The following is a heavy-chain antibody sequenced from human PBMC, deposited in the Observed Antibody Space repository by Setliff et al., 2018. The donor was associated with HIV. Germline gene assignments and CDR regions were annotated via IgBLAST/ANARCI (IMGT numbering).Heavy chain of an antibody. D-gene: IGHD3-22*01. CDR3: ARDHKYYYDSSGLDY. Sequence: SETLSLTCTVSGGSITSSTYYWDWIRQPPGKGLEWIGSIFYSGSTYYNPSIKSRVTISIDTSKNQFSLRLSSVTAADTAVYYCARDHKYYYDSSGLDYWGQGTLVTVSS. CDR2: IFYSGST. V-gene: IGHV4-39*07. J-gene: IGHJ4*02. CDR1: GGSITSSTYY.